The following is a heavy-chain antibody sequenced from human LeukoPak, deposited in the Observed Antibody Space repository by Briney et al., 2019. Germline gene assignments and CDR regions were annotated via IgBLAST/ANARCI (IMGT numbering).Heavy chain of an antibody. Sequence: ASVKVSCKASGGTFSSYAISWVRQAPGQGLEWMGGIIPIFGTANYAQKFQGRVTITADESTSTAYMELSSLRSEDTAVYNCARNCGGDCPDGWGQGTLVTVSS. CDR1: GGTFSSYA. CDR2: IIPIFGTA. D-gene: IGHD2-21*02. V-gene: IGHV1-69*13. CDR3: ARNCGGDCPDG. J-gene: IGHJ4*02.